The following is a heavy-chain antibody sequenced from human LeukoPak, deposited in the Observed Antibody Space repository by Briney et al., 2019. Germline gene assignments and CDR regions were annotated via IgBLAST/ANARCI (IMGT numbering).Heavy chain of an antibody. CDR1: GFTFSNYW. CDR3: ARLNDYGDYSLDY. J-gene: IGHJ4*02. CDR2: IKQAGNEK. V-gene: IGHV3-7*01. Sequence: PGGSLRLSCVASGFTFSNYWMSWVRQAPGKGLEWVANIKQAGNEKYYVDSVKGRFTISRDNAKNSLYLQVDSLRAEDTAVYYCARLNDYGDYSLDYWGQGTLVTLSS. D-gene: IGHD4-17*01.